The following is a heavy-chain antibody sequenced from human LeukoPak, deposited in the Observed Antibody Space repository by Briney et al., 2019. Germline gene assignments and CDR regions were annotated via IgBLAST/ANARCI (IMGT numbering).Heavy chain of an antibody. CDR3: ARDTGGGYSCYDC. CDR2: IKQDGSEK. CDR1: VFTFSIYC. V-gene: IGHV3-7*01. D-gene: IGHD5-18*01. Sequence: GGPLRLSCAASVFTFSIYCMTCIRHSPGKAPECVANIKQDGSEKYYVDSVKGRFTISRENAKNSLYLQINSLRAEDTAVYYCARDTGGGYSCYDCWGQGTLVTVSS. J-gene: IGHJ4*02.